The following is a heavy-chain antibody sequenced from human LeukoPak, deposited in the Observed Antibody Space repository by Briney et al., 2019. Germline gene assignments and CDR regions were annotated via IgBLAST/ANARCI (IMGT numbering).Heavy chain of an antibody. D-gene: IGHD1-26*01. Sequence: NASETLSLTCTVSGGSISSYCWSWIRQPPGKGLEWIGYIYYSGSTNYNPSLKSRVTISVDTSKNQFSLKLSSVTAADTAVYYCARGKLGMVGATTDYYYGMDVWGQGTTVTVSS. CDR1: GGSISSYC. V-gene: IGHV4-59*01. J-gene: IGHJ6*02. CDR3: ARGKLGMVGATTDYYYGMDV. CDR2: IYYSGST.